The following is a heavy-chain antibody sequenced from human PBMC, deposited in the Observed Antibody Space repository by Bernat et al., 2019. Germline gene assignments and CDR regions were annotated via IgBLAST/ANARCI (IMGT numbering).Heavy chain of an antibody. CDR1: GFTFSSYS. V-gene: IGHV3-23*04. CDR3: AKVALEVVTRRLYYFDY. D-gene: IGHD2-2*01. Sequence: EVQLVESGGGLVKPGGSLRLSCAASGFTFSSYSMNWVRQAPGKGLEWVSAISGSGGSTYYADSVKGRFTISRDNSKNTLYLQMNSLRAEDTAVYYCAKVALEVVTRRLYYFDYWGQGTLVTVSS. J-gene: IGHJ4*02. CDR2: ISGSGGST.